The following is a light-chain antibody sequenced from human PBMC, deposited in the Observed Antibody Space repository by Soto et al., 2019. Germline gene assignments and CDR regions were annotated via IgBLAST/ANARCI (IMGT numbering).Light chain of an antibody. CDR2: LSSDGSH. CDR1: SGHSSYA. CDR3: QTWDTGARVV. Sequence: QSVLTQSPSASASLGASVKLTCTLSSGHSSYAIAWHQQQPEKGPRYLMKLSSDGSHSKGDGIPDHFSGSSSGAERYLTISSLQSEDEADYYCQTWDTGARVVFGGGTKVTVL. V-gene: IGLV4-69*01. J-gene: IGLJ2*01.